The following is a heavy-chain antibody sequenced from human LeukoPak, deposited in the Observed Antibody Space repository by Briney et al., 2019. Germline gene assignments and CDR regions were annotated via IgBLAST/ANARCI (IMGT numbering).Heavy chain of an antibody. J-gene: IGHJ4*02. CDR1: GGSFSGYY. CDR2: INHSGST. Sequence: SSETLSLTCAVYGGSFSGYYWSWIRQPPGKGLEWIGEINHSGSTNYNPSLKSRVTISVDTSKNQFSLKLSSVTAADTAVYYCARGPPYDYVWGSYMLVTPLPLDYWGQGTLVTVSS. CDR3: ARGPPYDYVWGSYMLVTPLPLDY. V-gene: IGHV4-34*01. D-gene: IGHD3-16*01.